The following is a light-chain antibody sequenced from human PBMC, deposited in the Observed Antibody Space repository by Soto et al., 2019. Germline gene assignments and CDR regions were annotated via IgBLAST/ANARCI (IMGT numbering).Light chain of an antibody. V-gene: IGKV1-5*03. Sequence: DFQMTQSPSTLSASVGDRVTITCRASQSISSWLAWYQQKPGKAPNLLIYKASSLESGVPSTFSGSGFGTEFTLTISSLQPDDVATYYCQQYDHFPWTFGQGTKVDIK. J-gene: IGKJ1*01. CDR2: KAS. CDR1: QSISSW. CDR3: QQYDHFPWT.